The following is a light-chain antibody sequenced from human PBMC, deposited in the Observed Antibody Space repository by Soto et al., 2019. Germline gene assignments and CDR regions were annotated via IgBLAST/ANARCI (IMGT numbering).Light chain of an antibody. V-gene: IGKV1-5*01. CDR1: QTISSW. J-gene: IGKJ1*01. Sequence: DIQMTQSPSTLSGSVGDRVTITCRASQTISSWLAWYQQKPGKAPKLLIYDASSLESGVPSRFSGSGSGTDFTLTIDSLQPEDFATYFCQQDFSAEWTFGQGTKA. CDR3: QQDFSAEWT. CDR2: DAS.